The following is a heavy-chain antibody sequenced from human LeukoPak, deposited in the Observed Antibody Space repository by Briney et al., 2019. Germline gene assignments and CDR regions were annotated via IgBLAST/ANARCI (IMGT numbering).Heavy chain of an antibody. CDR3: ARDGDDARDY. V-gene: IGHV1-46*01. J-gene: IGHJ4*02. Sequence: ASVKVSCKASGYTFTMYYMHWVRQAPGQGLEWVGMINPSGTGTSYAQKFQGRVTMTRDTSTSTLYMELSSLRSEDTAVYYCARDGDDARDYWGQGRLATVSS. D-gene: IGHD4-17*01. CDR1: GYTFTMYY. CDR2: INPSGTGT.